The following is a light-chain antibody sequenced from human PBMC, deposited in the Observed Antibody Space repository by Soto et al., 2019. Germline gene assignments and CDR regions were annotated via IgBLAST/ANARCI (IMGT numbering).Light chain of an antibody. CDR3: QQYGSSALT. V-gene: IGKV3-20*01. CDR1: QSVSSSY. Sequence: EIVLTQSPGTLSLSPGERATLSCRASQSVSSSYLAWYQQKPGQAPRLLIYGASSRATGIPDRFSGSGSRTDFTLTSSRLDPEDFAVYYCQQYGSSALTFGGGTKVEFK. CDR2: GAS. J-gene: IGKJ4*01.